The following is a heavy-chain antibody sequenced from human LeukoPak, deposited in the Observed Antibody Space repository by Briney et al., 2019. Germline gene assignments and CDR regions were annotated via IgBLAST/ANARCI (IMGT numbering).Heavy chain of an antibody. CDR2: IIPIFGTA. Sequence: SVKVSCKASGGTFSSYAISWVRQAPGQGLEWMGGIIPIFGTANYAQKFQGRVTITADESTSTAYMELSSLRSEDTAVYYCAVSYSSSRRFDYWGQGTLVTVSS. D-gene: IGHD6-6*01. CDR1: GGTFSSYA. J-gene: IGHJ4*02. CDR3: AVSYSSSRRFDY. V-gene: IGHV1-69*13.